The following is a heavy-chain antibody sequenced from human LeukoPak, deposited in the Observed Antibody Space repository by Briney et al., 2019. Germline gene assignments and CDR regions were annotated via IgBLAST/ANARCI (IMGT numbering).Heavy chain of an antibody. CDR3: ARDSSKEVVVAASRWFDP. J-gene: IGHJ5*02. CDR2: IYHSGST. Sequence: SETLSLTCTVSGYSISSGYYWGWIRQPPGKGLEWIGSIYHSGSTYYNPSLKSRVTISVDTSKNQFSLKLSSVTAADTAVYYCARDSSKEVVVAASRWFDPWGQGTLVTVSS. D-gene: IGHD2-15*01. CDR1: GYSISSGYY. V-gene: IGHV4-38-2*02.